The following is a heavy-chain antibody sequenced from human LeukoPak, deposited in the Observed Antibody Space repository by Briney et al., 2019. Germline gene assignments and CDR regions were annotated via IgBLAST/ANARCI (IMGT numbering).Heavy chain of an antibody. CDR1: VYTFTSYG. CDR2: ISAYNGNT. CDR3: ARERIVVVPAAIPFDI. V-gene: IGHV1-18*01. J-gene: IGHJ3*02. D-gene: IGHD2-2*01. Sequence: GASVKVSCKGSVYTFTSYGISWVRQAPGQGVEWMGWISAYNGNTNYAQKLQGRVTMTTETSTSTAYMELRSLRSDDTAVYYCARERIVVVPAAIPFDIWGQGTMGTVSS.